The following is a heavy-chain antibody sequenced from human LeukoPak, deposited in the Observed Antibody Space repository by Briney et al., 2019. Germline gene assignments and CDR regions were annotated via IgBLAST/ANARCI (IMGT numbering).Heavy chain of an antibody. V-gene: IGHV3-30*02. CDR1: GFTFRTHG. D-gene: IGHD2-15*01. CDR2: IRYDGRET. J-gene: IGHJ4*02. Sequence: GGSRTLSCAASGFTFRTHGIHWVRQAPGMGLEWVTFIRYDGRETYYAESVKGRFSISRDNSKNTAYLHMNSLRVEDTAHYFCARINCSGGTCYDYFDDWGQGTLVTVTS. CDR3: ARINCSGGTCYDYFDD.